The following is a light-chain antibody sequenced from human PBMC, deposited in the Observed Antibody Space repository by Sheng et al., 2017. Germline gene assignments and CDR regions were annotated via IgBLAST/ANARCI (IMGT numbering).Light chain of an antibody. CDR2: EVS. Sequence: QSALTQPPSASGSLGQSVTISCTGTSSDVGGYNSVSWYQQHPGKTPKLMISEVSKRPSGVPDRFSGSKSGTSASLAISGLQSEDEADYYCAVWDDSPNDWVFGGGTKLTVL. CDR3: AVWDDSPNDWV. J-gene: IGLJ3*02. V-gene: IGLV2-8*01. CDR1: SSDVGGYNS.